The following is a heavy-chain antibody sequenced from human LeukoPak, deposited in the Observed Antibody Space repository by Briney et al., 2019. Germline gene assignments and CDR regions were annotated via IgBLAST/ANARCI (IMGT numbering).Heavy chain of an antibody. V-gene: IGHV4-59*08. Sequence: SETLSLTCTVSGGSISSYYWSWIRQPPGKGLEWIAYIFYSGYTNYNPSLKSRVSISVATSKNQFSLKLSSVTAADTAVYYCARGRGARSSRWYNWFDPWGQGTLVTVSS. CDR2: IFYSGYT. CDR1: GGSISSYY. D-gene: IGHD6-13*01. J-gene: IGHJ5*02. CDR3: ARGRGARSSRWYNWFDP.